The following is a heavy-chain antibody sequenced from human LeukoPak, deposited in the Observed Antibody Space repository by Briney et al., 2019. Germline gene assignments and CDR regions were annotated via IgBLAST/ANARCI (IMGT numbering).Heavy chain of an antibody. CDR3: ASGMRVGPNI. D-gene: IGHD1-26*01. CDR1: GSTFGPYT. Sequence: SGGSLRLSCAASGSTFGPYTMNWVRQAPGKGLEWVSYISSSSDTIYYADSVKGRFTISRDNAKNSLYLQMNSLRAEDTAVYYCASGMRVGPNIWGQGTLVTVSS. CDR2: ISSSSDTI. V-gene: IGHV3-48*04. J-gene: IGHJ4*02.